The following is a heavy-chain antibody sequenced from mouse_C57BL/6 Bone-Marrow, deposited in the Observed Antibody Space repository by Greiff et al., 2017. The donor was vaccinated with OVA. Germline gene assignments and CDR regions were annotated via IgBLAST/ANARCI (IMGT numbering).Heavy chain of an antibody. CDR2: IYPGDGDT. J-gene: IGHJ3*01. CDR1: GYAFSSSW. CDR3: ARRGGYYYGSSYGWFAY. D-gene: IGHD1-1*01. Sequence: VQLQQSGPELVKPGASVTISCKASGYAFSSSWMNWVKQRPGKGLEWIGRIYPGDGDTNYNGKFKGKATLTADKSSSTAYMQLSSLTSEDSAVYFGARRGGYYYGSSYGWFAYWGQGTLVTVSA. V-gene: IGHV1-82*01.